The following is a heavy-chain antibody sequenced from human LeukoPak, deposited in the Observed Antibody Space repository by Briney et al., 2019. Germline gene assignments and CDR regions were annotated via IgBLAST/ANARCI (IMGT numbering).Heavy chain of an antibody. Sequence: SETLSLTCTVSGGSISTSNYYWGWIRQPPGKGLEWIGNIFYSGSTNYNPSLKSRVTISVDTSKNQFSLKLSSVTAADTAVYYCARGYCSGGSCYPHDAFDIWGQGTMVTVSS. CDR3: ARGYCSGGSCYPHDAFDI. CDR1: GGSISTSNYY. CDR2: IFYSGST. J-gene: IGHJ3*02. D-gene: IGHD2-15*01. V-gene: IGHV4-39*07.